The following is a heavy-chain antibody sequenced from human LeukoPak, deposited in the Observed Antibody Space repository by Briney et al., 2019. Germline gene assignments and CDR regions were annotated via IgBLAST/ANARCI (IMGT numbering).Heavy chain of an antibody. V-gene: IGHV1-46*01. CDR3: ARASMIVAPFDY. CDR1: GYTFTSYD. J-gene: IGHJ4*02. Sequence: ASVKVSCKASGYTFTSYDINWVRQAPGQGLEWMGIINPSGGSTSYAQKLQGRVTMTTDTSTSTAYMELRSLRSDDTAVYYCARASMIVAPFDYWGQGTLVTVSS. D-gene: IGHD3-22*01. CDR2: INPSGGST.